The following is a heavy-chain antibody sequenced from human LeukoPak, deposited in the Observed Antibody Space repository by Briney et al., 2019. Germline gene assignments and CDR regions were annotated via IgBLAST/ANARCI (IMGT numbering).Heavy chain of an antibody. V-gene: IGHV1-2*02. CDR3: ARDQAIVVVVSGGPNWFDP. CDR1: GYTFTGYY. CDR2: INPNSGDT. Sequence: ASVKVSCKASGYTFTGYYIHWVRQAPGQGLEWMGWINPNSGDTSHAQRFQDRVTMTRDMSTSTAYMDLSMLTSDDTAVYYCARDQAIVVVVSGGPNWFDPWGQGTLVTVSS. D-gene: IGHD2-2*01. J-gene: IGHJ5*02.